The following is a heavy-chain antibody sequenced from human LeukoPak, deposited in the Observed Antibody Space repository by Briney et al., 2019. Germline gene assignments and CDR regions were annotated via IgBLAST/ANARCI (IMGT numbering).Heavy chain of an antibody. J-gene: IGHJ4*02. D-gene: IGHD6-13*01. CDR3: ARHKSGIAAAIDY. CDR1: GGSISGGKW. V-gene: IGHV4-4*02. Sequence: PSGTLSLTCAVSGGSISGGKWWSWVRQPPGKGLEWIGEISHSGNPNYNPSLKSRLTISVDTSKNQFSLKLSSVTAADTAVYYCARHKSGIAAAIDYWGQGTLVTVSS. CDR2: ISHSGNP.